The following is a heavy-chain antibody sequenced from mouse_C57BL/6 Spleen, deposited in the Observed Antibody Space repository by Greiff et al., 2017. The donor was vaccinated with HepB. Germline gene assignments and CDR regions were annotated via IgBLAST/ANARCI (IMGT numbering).Heavy chain of an antibody. Sequence: VQLQQSGPELVKPGASVKISCKASGYAFSSSWMNWVKQRPGKGLEWIGRIYPGDGDTNYNGKFKGKATLTADKSSSTAYMQLSSLTSEDSAVYFCAREGHWDGGYFDVWGTGTTVTVSS. D-gene: IGHD4-1*01. CDR2: IYPGDGDT. CDR1: GYAFSSSW. V-gene: IGHV1-82*01. J-gene: IGHJ1*03. CDR3: AREGHWDGGYFDV.